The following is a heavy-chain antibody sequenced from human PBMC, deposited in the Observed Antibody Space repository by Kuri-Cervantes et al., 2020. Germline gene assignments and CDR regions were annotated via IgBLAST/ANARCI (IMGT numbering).Heavy chain of an antibody. CDR1: GFTFDDYG. CDR3: GSRPYHDYVWETDY. Sequence: GGSLRLSCAASGFTFDDYGMSWVRQAPGKGLMWVSRVKGDGSSTNYADSVKGRFTISRDNAKNTLYLQMDSLRAEDTAVYYCGSRPYHDYVWETDYWGQGTQVTVSS. D-gene: IGHD3-16*01. CDR2: VKGDGSST. V-gene: IGHV3-74*01. J-gene: IGHJ4*02.